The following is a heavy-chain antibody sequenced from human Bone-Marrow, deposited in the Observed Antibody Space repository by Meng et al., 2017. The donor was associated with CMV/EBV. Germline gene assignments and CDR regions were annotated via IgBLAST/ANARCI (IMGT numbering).Heavy chain of an antibody. CDR2: ISVYNGHT. D-gene: IGHD1-26*01. CDR1: GYTFISYG. CDR3: ARGARGASPNWFDP. Sequence: ASVKVSCKASGYTFISYGINWVRQAPGQGLEWMGWISVYNGHTNSAQKLQGRVTMTTDTSTSTAYMELSSLRSEDTAVYYCARGARGASPNWFDPWGQGTLVTVSS. V-gene: IGHV1-18*01. J-gene: IGHJ5*02.